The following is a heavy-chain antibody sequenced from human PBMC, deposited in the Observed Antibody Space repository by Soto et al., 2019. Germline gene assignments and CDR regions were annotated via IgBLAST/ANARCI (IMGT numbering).Heavy chain of an antibody. V-gene: IGHV4-34*01. CDR1: CGSFSGYY. J-gene: IGHJ5*02. Sequence: PSETLSLTCAVYCGSFSGYYWTWIRQPPGKGLEWIGEINQSGATNYNPSLKSRVTISVDSSKNQFSLKLTSVTAADTAVYFCALAQYTNSRRFDPWGQGTLVTVSS. CDR2: INQSGAT. CDR3: ALAQYTNSRRFDP. D-gene: IGHD2-2*02.